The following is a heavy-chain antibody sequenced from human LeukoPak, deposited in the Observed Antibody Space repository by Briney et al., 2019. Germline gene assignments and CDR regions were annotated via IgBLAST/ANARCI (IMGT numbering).Heavy chain of an antibody. Sequence: GGSLRLSCAASGFTFSSYWMHWVRQAPGKGLVWVSRINIDGSSTSYADSVKGRFTISRDNSKNTVYLQMKSLRAEDTAVYYCAKSSRPVTAMAFFDYWGQGTLVTVSS. D-gene: IGHD5-18*01. CDR1: GFTFSSYW. CDR3: AKSSRPVTAMAFFDY. CDR2: INIDGSST. J-gene: IGHJ4*02. V-gene: IGHV3-74*01.